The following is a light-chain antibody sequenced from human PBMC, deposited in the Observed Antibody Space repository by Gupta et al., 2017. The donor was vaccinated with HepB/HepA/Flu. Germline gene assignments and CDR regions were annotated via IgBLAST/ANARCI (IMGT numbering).Light chain of an antibody. CDR3: QQYNSYPLT. J-gene: IGKJ4*01. Sequence: DIQMTQSPSSLSASVGDRVTITCRASQDIGNSLAWFQQKPGKAPESLIYAASGLQTGVPSKFSGSGSGTDFTLTISSLQPEDFATYYCQQYNSYPLTFGGGTKVETK. CDR1: QDIGNS. CDR2: AAS. V-gene: IGKV1-16*02.